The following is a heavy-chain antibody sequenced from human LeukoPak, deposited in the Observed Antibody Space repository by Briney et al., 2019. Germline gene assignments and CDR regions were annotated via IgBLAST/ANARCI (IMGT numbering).Heavy chain of an antibody. CDR1: GYTFTSYA. V-gene: IGHV7-4-1*02. J-gene: IGHJ6*03. D-gene: IGHD3-9*01. CDR2: INTNTGNP. Sequence: GASVKVSCKASGYTFTSYAMNWVRQAPGQGLEWMGWINTNTGNPTYAQGFTGRFVFSLDTSVSTAYLQISSLKAEDTAVYYCARSGALLRYFDWLPGYYYYYMDVWGKGTTVTVSS. CDR3: ARSGALLRYFDWLPGYYYYYMDV.